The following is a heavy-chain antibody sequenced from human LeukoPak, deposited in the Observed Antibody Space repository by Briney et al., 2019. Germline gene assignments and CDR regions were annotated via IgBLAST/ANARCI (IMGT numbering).Heavy chain of an antibody. J-gene: IGHJ5*02. CDR3: ARRSYNRNDIPWFDP. CDR1: GYTFTDYY. Sequence: ASVMVSCKASGYTFTDYYIHWLRQAPGRGLEWMGWIHPNSGATKYAQGLQGRVTVTRDTSVSTAYMELSRLTSDDTAVYYCARRSYNRNDIPWFDPWGRGTQVTVSS. D-gene: IGHD1-20*01. V-gene: IGHV1-2*02. CDR2: IHPNSGAT.